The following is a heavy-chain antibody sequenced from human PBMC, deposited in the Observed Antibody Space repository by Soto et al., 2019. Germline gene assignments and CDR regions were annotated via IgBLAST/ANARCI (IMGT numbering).Heavy chain of an antibody. Sequence: GGSLRLSCTASGFTFSSYAMHWVRQAPGKGLEWVAVISYDGSNKYYADSVKGRFTISRDNSKNTLYLQMNSLRAEDTAVYYCARXPYCSGGSCYGRDAFDIWGQATMVTVSS. CDR3: ARXPYCSGGSCYGRDAFDI. D-gene: IGHD2-15*01. CDR1: GFTFSSYA. V-gene: IGHV3-30-3*01. J-gene: IGHJ3*02. CDR2: ISYDGSNK.